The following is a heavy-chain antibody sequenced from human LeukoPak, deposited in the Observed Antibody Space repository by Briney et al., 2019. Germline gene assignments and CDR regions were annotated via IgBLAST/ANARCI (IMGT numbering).Heavy chain of an antibody. Sequence: GESLKISCKGSGYRFTSYWIGWVRQMPGNGLEWMGIIYPGDSDTRYSPSFQGQVTISADKSISTAYLQWSSLKASDTAMYYCARRLLGYCSGGSCEYYFDYWGQGTLVTVSS. CDR2: IYPGDSDT. V-gene: IGHV5-51*01. D-gene: IGHD2-15*01. J-gene: IGHJ4*02. CDR3: ARRLLGYCSGGSCEYYFDY. CDR1: GYRFTSYW.